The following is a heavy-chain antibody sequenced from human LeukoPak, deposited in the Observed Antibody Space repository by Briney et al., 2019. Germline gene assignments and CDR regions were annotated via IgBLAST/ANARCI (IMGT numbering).Heavy chain of an antibody. Sequence: EGSLRLSCAASGFTFSSYWMSWVRQAPGKGLEWVANIKQDGSEKYYVDSVKGRFTISRDNAKNSLYLQMNSLRAEDTAVYYCARDWGIAAAGTDYWGQGTLVTVSS. CDR2: IKQDGSEK. CDR3: ARDWGIAAAGTDY. J-gene: IGHJ4*02. CDR1: GFTFSSYW. V-gene: IGHV3-7*01. D-gene: IGHD6-13*01.